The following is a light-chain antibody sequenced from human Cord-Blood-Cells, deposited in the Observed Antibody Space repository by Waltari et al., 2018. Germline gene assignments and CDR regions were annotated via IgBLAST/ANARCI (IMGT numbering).Light chain of an antibody. CDR2: EVS. J-gene: IGLJ2*01. CDR3: SSYAGSNNLV. Sequence: QSALTQPPSASGSPGQSVPIPCTGTSSDVGGYNYVSWYQQHPAKAPKLMIYEVSKRPSGVPDRFSGSKSGNTASLTVSGLQAEDEFDYYCSSYAGSNNLVFGGGTKLTVL. CDR1: SSDVGGYNY. V-gene: IGLV2-8*01.